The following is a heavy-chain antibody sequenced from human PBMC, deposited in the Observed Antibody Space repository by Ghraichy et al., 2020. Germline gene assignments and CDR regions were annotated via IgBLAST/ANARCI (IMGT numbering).Heavy chain of an antibody. CDR3: ARHTPQYCGGDCYFHY. V-gene: IGHV4-38-2*01. CDR1: GYSITSGYF. CDR2: IYHSGST. Sequence: SETLSLTCAVSGYSITSGYFWGWIRQPPGKGLEWIGTIYHSGSTYYNPSLKSRVTISVDTSKNQFSLKLSSVTAADTAVYYCARHTPQYCGGDCYFHYWGQGTLVTVSS. J-gene: IGHJ4*02. D-gene: IGHD2-21*01.